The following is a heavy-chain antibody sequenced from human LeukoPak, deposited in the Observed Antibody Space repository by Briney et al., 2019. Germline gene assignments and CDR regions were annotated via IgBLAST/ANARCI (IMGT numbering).Heavy chain of an antibody. Sequence: SQTLSLTCTVSGGSISSGSYYWSWIRQPAGKGLEWIGRIYTSGSTNYNPSLKSRVTIPVDTSKNQFSLKLSSVTAADTAVYYCARDSSGYYYLFEYWGQGTLVTVSS. D-gene: IGHD3-22*01. V-gene: IGHV4-61*02. CDR2: IYTSGST. CDR3: ARDSSGYYYLFEY. CDR1: GGSISSGSYY. J-gene: IGHJ4*02.